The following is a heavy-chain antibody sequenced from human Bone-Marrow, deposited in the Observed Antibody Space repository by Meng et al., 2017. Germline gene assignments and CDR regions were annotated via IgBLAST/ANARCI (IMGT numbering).Heavy chain of an antibody. J-gene: IGHJ2*01. CDR3: ARESVGAVQRYFDV. CDR2: IYGGTGNT. CDR1: GYSFTNYA. Sequence: QCQLVQSGAWVKEPGASVKVSCKASGYSFTNYALHCVRQAQGPRIEWMGWIYGGTGNTKYSQNFQDRVTPTMDTSANTVYVDLSSLNSEDTATYYCARESVGAVQRYFDVWGRGTLVTVSS. V-gene: IGHV1-3*01. D-gene: IGHD1-26*01.